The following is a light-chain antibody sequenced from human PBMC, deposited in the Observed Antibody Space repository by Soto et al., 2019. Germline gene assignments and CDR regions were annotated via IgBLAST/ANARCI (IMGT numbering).Light chain of an antibody. V-gene: IGLV2-8*01. J-gene: IGLJ3*02. CDR2: EVT. Sequence: QSVLTQPPSASESPGQSVTISCTGTSSDIGTFNYVSWYQQHPDKAPKLMIYEVTQRPSGVPDRFSGSKSGNTASLTVSGLQAEDEADYYCSSYAGSNKVVFGGGTKLTVL. CDR3: SSYAGSNKVV. CDR1: SSDIGTFNY.